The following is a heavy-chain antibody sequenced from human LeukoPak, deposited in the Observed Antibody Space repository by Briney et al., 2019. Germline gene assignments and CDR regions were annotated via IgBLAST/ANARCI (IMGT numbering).Heavy chain of an antibody. CDR1: GGSITNYY. J-gene: IGHJ4*02. V-gene: IGHV4-59*12. Sequence: SETLSLTCTVSGGSITNYYWTWIRQPPGKGLEWIGYIYHSGSTYYNPSLKSRVTISVDRSKNQFSLKLSSVTAADTAVYYCARGPLTMVRGVIESFDYWGQGTLVTVSS. CDR3: ARGPLTMVRGVIESFDY. CDR2: IYHSGST. D-gene: IGHD3-10*01.